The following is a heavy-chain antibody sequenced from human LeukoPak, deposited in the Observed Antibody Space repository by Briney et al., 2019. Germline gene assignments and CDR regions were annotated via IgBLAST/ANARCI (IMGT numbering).Heavy chain of an antibody. CDR1: GFTFSSYW. D-gene: IGHD3-9*01. CDR3: ARGNALRYFDWGPGAFDI. CDR2: IKQDGSEK. J-gene: IGHJ3*02. V-gene: IGHV3-7*01. Sequence: GGSLRLSCAASGFTFSSYWMSWVRQAPGKGLEWVANIKQDGSEKYYVDSVKGRFTISRDNAKNSLYLQMNSLRAEDTAVYYCARGNALRYFDWGPGAFDIWGQGTMVTVSS.